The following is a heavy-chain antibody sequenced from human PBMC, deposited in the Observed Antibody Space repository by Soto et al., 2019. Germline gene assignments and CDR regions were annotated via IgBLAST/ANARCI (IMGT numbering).Heavy chain of an antibody. D-gene: IGHD3-22*01. J-gene: IGHJ3*02. Sequence: SETLSLTCTVSGGSIISYYWSWILQPPWKGLEWIGYIYYSGSTNYNPSLKSRVTISVDTSKNQFSLKLSSVTAADTAVYYCASIPLYYYDSSDDAFDIWGQGTMVTVSS. CDR2: IYYSGST. V-gene: IGHV4-59*01. CDR3: ASIPLYYYDSSDDAFDI. CDR1: GGSIISYY.